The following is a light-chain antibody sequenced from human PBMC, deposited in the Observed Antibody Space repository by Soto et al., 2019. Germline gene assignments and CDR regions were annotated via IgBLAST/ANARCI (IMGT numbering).Light chain of an antibody. CDR1: SSDVGGYNF. J-gene: IGLJ1*01. V-gene: IGLV2-14*01. Sequence: QSVLTQPASVSGSLGQSITISCTGTSSDVGGYNFVSWYQQHPGKAPKLTIYEVSNRPSGVSNRFSGSKSGNTASLTVSGLQAEDEADYYCSSYAGSSNVFGTGTKLTVL. CDR3: SSYAGSSNV. CDR2: EVS.